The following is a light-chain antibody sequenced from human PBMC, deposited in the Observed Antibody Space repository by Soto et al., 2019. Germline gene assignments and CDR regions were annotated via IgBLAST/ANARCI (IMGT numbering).Light chain of an antibody. J-gene: IGLJ1*01. CDR1: SSDVGGYNY. CDR3: SSYTSSSTHFV. CDR2: DVS. V-gene: IGLV2-14*01. Sequence: QSALTQPASVSGSPGQSITISCTGTSSDVGGYNYVSWYQQHPGKAPKLMIYDVSNRPSGVSNRFSGSKSGNTASPTISGLQAEDEADYYCSSYTSSSTHFVFGTGTKVTV.